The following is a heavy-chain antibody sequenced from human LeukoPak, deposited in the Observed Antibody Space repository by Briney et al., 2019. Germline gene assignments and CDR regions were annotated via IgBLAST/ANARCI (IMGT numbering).Heavy chain of an antibody. CDR3: ASNPQYSGSYFDY. V-gene: IGHV3-48*01. J-gene: IGHJ4*02. Sequence: GGSLRLSCAASGFTFSNYNMNWVRQTPGKGLEWVSYVSPNGYTIHYADSVKGRFTISRDNSKNTLYLQMNSLRAEDTAVYYCASNPQYSGSYFDYWGQGTLVTVSS. CDR1: GFTFSNYN. CDR2: VSPNGYTI. D-gene: IGHD1-26*01.